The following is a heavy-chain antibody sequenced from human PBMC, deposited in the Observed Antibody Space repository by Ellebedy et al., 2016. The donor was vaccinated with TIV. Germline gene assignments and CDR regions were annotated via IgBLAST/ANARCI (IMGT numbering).Heavy chain of an antibody. CDR1: GFTFSNAW. J-gene: IGHJ3*02. CDR2: IKSKTDGGTT. V-gene: IGHV3-15*07. Sequence: GESLKISCAASGFTFSNAWMNWVRQAPGKGLEWVGRIKSKTDGGTTDYAAPVKGRFTISRDDSKNTLYLQMNSLKTEDTAVYYCTTDQGHDLLGAFDIWGQGTMVTVSS. CDR3: TTDQGHDLLGAFDI. D-gene: IGHD3-16*01.